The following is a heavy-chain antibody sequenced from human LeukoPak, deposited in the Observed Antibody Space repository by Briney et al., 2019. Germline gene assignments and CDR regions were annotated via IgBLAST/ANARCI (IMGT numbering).Heavy chain of an antibody. CDR1: GYTLTELS. J-gene: IGHJ4*02. CDR2: INPNSGGT. Sequence: ASVKVSCKVSGYTLTELSMHWVRQAPGQGLEWMGRINPNSGGTNYAQKFQGRVTMTRDTSISTAYMELSRLRSDDTAVYYCARAYYYDSSIIYWGQGTLVTVSS. V-gene: IGHV1-2*06. CDR3: ARAYYYDSSIIY. D-gene: IGHD3-22*01.